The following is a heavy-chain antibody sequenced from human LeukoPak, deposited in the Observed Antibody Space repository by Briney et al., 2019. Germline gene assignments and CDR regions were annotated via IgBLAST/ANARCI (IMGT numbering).Heavy chain of an antibody. D-gene: IGHD2-8*01. Sequence: SGTLSLTCAVSGGSISSSNWWGWVRQPPGKGLEWIGEIYHSGSTNYNPSLRSRVTMSVDKSKNQFSLKLTSVTAADTAVYYCARQSDTNGPGSWGQGTLVTVSS. CDR2: IYHSGST. V-gene: IGHV4-4*02. CDR1: GGSISSSNW. J-gene: IGHJ5*02. CDR3: ARQSDTNGPGS.